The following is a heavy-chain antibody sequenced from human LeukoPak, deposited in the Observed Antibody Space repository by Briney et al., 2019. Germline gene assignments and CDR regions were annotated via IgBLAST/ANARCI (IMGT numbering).Heavy chain of an antibody. V-gene: IGHV1-2*02. Sequence: ASVKVSCKASGYTFTGYYMHWVRQAPGQGLEWMGWINPNSGGTNYAQKFQGRVTMTRDTSISTAYMKLSRLRSDDTAVYYCAKAGAVVVVAAKYFDYWGQGTLVTVSS. D-gene: IGHD2-15*01. CDR1: GYTFTGYY. J-gene: IGHJ4*02. CDR2: INPNSGGT. CDR3: AKAGAVVVVAAKYFDY.